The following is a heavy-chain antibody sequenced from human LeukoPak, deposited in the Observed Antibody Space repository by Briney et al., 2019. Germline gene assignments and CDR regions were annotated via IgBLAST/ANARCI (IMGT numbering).Heavy chain of an antibody. D-gene: IGHD3-22*01. J-gene: IGHJ3*02. CDR1: GFTFSSYG. V-gene: IGHV3-33*01. CDR3: ARAPYYYDTSGFLI. Sequence: GGSLRLSCAASGFTFSSYGMHWVRQAPGKGLEWVAVIWNDGSNKYYADSVKGRFTISRDNSKNTLYLQMNSLRAEDTAVYYCARAPYYYDTSGFLIWGQGTMVTVSS. CDR2: IWNDGSNK.